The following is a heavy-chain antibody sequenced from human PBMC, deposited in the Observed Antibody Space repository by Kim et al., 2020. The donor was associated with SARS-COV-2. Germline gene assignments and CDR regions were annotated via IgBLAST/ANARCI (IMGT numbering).Heavy chain of an antibody. CDR2: INHSGST. CDR3: ARANPVTTFYYYDGMDV. V-gene: IGHV4-34*01. D-gene: IGHD4-17*01. J-gene: IGHJ6*02. CDR1: GGSFSGYY. Sequence: SETLSLTCAGYGGSFSGYYWSWIRQPPGKGLEWIGEINHSGSTNYNPSLKSRVTISVDTSKNQFTLKLSSVTAADTAVYYCARANPVTTFYYYDGMDVWGQGTTVTVSS.